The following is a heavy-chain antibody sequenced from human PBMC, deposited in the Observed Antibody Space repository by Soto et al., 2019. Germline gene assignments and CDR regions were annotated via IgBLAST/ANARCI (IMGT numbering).Heavy chain of an antibody. CDR1: GGSFSGYY. Sequence: SETLSLTCAVYGGSFSGYYWSWIRQPPGKGLEWIGEINHGGSTNNNPSLKSRVTISEDTSKDQFSLKLSSVTAADTAVYYCARGHNLGGSTFDIWGQGTSVTVSS. D-gene: IGHD3-16*01. CDR2: INHGGST. J-gene: IGHJ3*02. CDR3: ARGHNLGGSTFDI. V-gene: IGHV4-34*01.